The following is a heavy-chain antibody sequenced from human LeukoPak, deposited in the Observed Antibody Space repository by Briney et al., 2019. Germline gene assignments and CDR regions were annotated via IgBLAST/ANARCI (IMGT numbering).Heavy chain of an antibody. V-gene: IGHV1-46*01. J-gene: IGHJ5*02. CDR2: INPSGGST. Sequence: ASVKVSCKASGYTFTSYYMHWVRQAPGQGLEWMGIINPSGGSTSYAQKFQGRVTMTRDTSTSTVYMELNSLRAEDTAVYYCAKDLMRDIWFGESWGQGTLVTVSS. CDR3: AKDLMRDIWFGES. D-gene: IGHD3-10*01. CDR1: GYTFTSYY.